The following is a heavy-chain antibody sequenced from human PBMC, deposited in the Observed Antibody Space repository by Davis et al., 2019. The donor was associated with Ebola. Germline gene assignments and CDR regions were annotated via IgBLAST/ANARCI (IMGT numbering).Heavy chain of an antibody. CDR3: AKGTRDY. CDR2: ISGSGGST. J-gene: IGHJ4*02. V-gene: IGHV3-23*01. Sequence: ESLKIPCAAPGFTLSSYAMSRVRQAPGKGLEWVSAISGSGGSTYYADSVKGRFTISRDNSKNTVYLQMNSLRAEDTAVYYCAKGTRDYWGQGTLVTVSS. CDR1: GFTLSSYA.